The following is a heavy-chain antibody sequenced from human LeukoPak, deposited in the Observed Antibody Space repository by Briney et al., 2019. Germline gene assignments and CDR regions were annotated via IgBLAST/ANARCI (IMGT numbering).Heavy chain of an antibody. CDR3: VRGLLDSSGYHCDY. Sequence: SETLSLTCTVSGDSISSGDYYWSWIRQHPGKGLEWIGYIYYSGNTYYKPSLKSRVTISVDTSKNQFSLKLTSVTAADTAVYYCVRGLLDSSGYHCDYWGQGTLVTVSS. CDR1: GDSISSGDYY. D-gene: IGHD3-22*01. CDR2: IYYSGNT. V-gene: IGHV4-31*03. J-gene: IGHJ4*02.